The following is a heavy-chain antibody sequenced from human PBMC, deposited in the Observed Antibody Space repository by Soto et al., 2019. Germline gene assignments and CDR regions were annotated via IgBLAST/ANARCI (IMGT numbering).Heavy chain of an antibody. J-gene: IGHJ6*02. CDR3: ARDRGYSYGQDYYYGMDV. CDR1: GFTFXSYG. Sequence: GGSLRLSCAASGFTFXSYGMHWVRQAPGKGLEWVAVIWYDGSNKYYADSVKGRFTISRDNSKNTLYLQMNSLRAEDTAVYYCARDRGYSYGQDYYYGMDVWGQGTTVTVSS. D-gene: IGHD5-18*01. CDR2: IWYDGSNK. V-gene: IGHV3-33*01.